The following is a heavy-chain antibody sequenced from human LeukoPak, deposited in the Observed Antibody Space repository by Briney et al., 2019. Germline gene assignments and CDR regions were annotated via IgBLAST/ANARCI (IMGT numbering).Heavy chain of an antibody. CDR3: TMENKYSGSYLQNF. V-gene: IGHV3-48*04. Sequence: GGSLRLSCVASGFTFSDYTMNWVRQAPGKGLEWISYIDISSSSTYYADSVKGRFTISRDNAKNSLYLQMSSLRAEDTAVYYCTMENKYSGSYLQNFWGQGTLVTVSS. CDR1: GFTFSDYT. D-gene: IGHD1-26*01. J-gene: IGHJ4*02. CDR2: IDISSSST.